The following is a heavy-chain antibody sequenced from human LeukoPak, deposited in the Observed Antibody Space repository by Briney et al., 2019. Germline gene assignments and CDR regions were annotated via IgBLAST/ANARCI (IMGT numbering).Heavy chain of an antibody. CDR2: INPNSGGT. Sequence: ASVKVSCKASGYTFTGYYMHWVRQAPGQGLEWMGWINPNSGGTNYAQKFQGRVTMTRDTSISTAYMELSRLRSDDTAVYYCARGKPGSYYNGDAFDIWGQGTMVTVSS. D-gene: IGHD3-10*01. CDR1: GYTFTGYY. J-gene: IGHJ3*02. CDR3: ARGKPGSYYNGDAFDI. V-gene: IGHV1-2*02.